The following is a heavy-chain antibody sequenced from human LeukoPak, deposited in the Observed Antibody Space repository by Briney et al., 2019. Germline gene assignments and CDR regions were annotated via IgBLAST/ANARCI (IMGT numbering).Heavy chain of an antibody. V-gene: IGHV3-30*02. D-gene: IGHD3-10*01. J-gene: IGHJ5*02. CDR2: IRYDGSNK. Sequence: GGSLRLSCAASGFTFSSYGMHWVRQAPGEGLEWVAFIRYDGSNKYYADSVKGRFTISRDNSKNTMYLQMNSLRAEDTAVYYCAKDKISYGSGSYYSGLGFDPWGQGTLVTVSS. CDR3: AKDKISYGSGSYYSGLGFDP. CDR1: GFTFSSYG.